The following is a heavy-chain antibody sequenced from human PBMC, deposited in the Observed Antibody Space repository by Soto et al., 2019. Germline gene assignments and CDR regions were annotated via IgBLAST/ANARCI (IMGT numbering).Heavy chain of an antibody. Sequence: PGGSLRLSCAASGFTFSKAWMTWVRQAPGKGLEWVGRIKSKTDGGTTDYAAPVKGRFTISRDDSKNMLYLQMNSLKTEDTAVYYCTTQYSSGWYVAFDIWGQGTMVTVSS. D-gene: IGHD6-19*01. CDR2: IKSKTDGGTT. CDR3: TTQYSSGWYVAFDI. J-gene: IGHJ3*02. CDR1: GFTFSKAW. V-gene: IGHV3-15*01.